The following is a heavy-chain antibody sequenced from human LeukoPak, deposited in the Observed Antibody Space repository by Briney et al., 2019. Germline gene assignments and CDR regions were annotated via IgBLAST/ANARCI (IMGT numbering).Heavy chain of an antibody. D-gene: IGHD6-13*01. J-gene: IGHJ4*02. CDR2: INPNSGGT. CDR1: GYTFTGYY. V-gene: IGHV1-2*04. Sequence: ASVKVSCKASGYTFTGYYMHWVRQAAGQGLEWMGWINPNSGGTNYAQKFQGWVTMTRDTSISTAYMELSRLRSDDTAVYYCARQGYSSSWYEYYFDYWGQGTLVTVSS. CDR3: ARQGYSSSWYEYYFDY.